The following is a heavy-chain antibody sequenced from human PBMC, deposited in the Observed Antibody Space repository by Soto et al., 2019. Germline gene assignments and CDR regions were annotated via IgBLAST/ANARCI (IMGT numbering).Heavy chain of an antibody. V-gene: IGHV1-69*01. CDR3: AKDVGFQQHLFVFDL. CDR1: GGTFSSYA. J-gene: IGHJ4*02. CDR2: IIPIFGTA. Sequence: QVQLVQSGAEVKKPGSSVKVSCKASGGTFSSYAISWVRQAPGQGLEWMGGIIPIFGTANYAQKFQDRLTIFADASAGTAYMELSSLRSDDTAIYYCAKDVGFQQHLFVFDLWGQGTLVTVSS. D-gene: IGHD3-10*02.